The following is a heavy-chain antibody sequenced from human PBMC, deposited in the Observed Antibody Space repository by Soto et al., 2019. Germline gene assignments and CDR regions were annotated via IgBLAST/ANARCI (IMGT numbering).Heavy chain of an antibody. CDR3: AVTYYDILTGYWAPFAH. J-gene: IGHJ4*02. CDR2: IYPGDSDT. V-gene: IGHV5-51*01. Sequence: GESLKISCKGSGYSFTSYWIGWVRQMPGKGLEWMGIIYPGDSDTRYSPSFQGQVTISADKSISTAYLQWSSLKASDSAMYYCAVTYYDILTGYWAPFAHGGQGPLVTVSS. D-gene: IGHD3-9*01. CDR1: GYSFTSYW.